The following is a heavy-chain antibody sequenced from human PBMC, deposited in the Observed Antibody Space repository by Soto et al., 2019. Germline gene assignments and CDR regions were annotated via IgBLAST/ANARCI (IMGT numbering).Heavy chain of an antibody. V-gene: IGHV3-23*05. CDR2: IDGPTTNT. CDR1: GFTFAHYA. D-gene: IGHD6-19*01. Sequence: LRLSCSASGFTFAHYAMMWARQAPGRGLDWVSTIDGPTTNTHYIDSVKGRFFISRDNAINTVYLQMNGLRAEDTAVYYCVTWLSAHFDYWGRGNRVTVSA. CDR3: VTWLSAHFDY. J-gene: IGHJ4*02.